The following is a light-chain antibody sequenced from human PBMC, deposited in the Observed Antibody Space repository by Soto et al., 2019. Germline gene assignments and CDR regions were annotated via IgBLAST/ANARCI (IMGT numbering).Light chain of an antibody. CDR2: GAS. V-gene: IGKV3-20*01. CDR1: QPVSSSY. Sequence: EIVLTQSPGILSLSPGERATLSCRASQPVSSSYLAWYQQKPGQAPRLLIYGASTRATGIPDRFSGSGSGTDFPLAVGRLGPEDFAVCCCQRCGISTWPFGQGTKVDI. J-gene: IGKJ1*01. CDR3: QRCGISTWP.